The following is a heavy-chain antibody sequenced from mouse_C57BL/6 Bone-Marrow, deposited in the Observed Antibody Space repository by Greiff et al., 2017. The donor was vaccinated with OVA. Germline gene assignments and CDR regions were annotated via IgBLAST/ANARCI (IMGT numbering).Heavy chain of an antibody. CDR1: GFTFSDFY. V-gene: IGHV7-1*01. D-gene: IGHD3-2*02. CDR2: SRNKANDYTT. CDR3: ARDADSSGRGDY. Sequence: EVKLVESGGGLVQSGRSLRLSCATSGFTFSDFYMEWVRQAPGKGLEWIAASRNKANDYTTEYSASGKGRFIVSRDTSQSILYLQMNALRAEDTAIYYCARDADSSGRGDYWGQGTSVTVSS. J-gene: IGHJ4*01.